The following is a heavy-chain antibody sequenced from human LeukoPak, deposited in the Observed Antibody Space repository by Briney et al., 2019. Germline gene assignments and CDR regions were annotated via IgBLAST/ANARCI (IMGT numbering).Heavy chain of an antibody. CDR2: IKNKTDSGTT. D-gene: IGHD3-22*01. J-gene: IGHJ3*02. CDR3: AKSITMIVVVTGDAFDI. Sequence: GGSLRLSCAASVFTFRNAWVSWVREAPGRGRECGGRIKNKTDSGTTDYDAPVKGRFTISRYDSKYTLYLQMNSLRAEDTAVYYCAKSITMIVVVTGDAFDIWGQGTMVTVSS. V-gene: IGHV3-15*01. CDR1: VFTFRNAW.